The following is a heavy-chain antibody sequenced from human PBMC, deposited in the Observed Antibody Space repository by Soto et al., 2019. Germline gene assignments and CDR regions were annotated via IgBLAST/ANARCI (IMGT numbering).Heavy chain of an antibody. CDR3: ARDFGNEVVPAANLGDYYYGMDV. CDR1: GGTFSSYA. J-gene: IGHJ6*02. D-gene: IGHD2-2*01. V-gene: IGHV1-69*06. Sequence: SVKVSCKASGGTFSSYAISWVRQAPGQGLEWMGGIIPIFGTANYAQKFQGRVTITADKSTSTAYMELSSLRSEDTAVYYCARDFGNEVVPAANLGDYYYGMDVWGQGTKVTVSS. CDR2: IIPIFGTA.